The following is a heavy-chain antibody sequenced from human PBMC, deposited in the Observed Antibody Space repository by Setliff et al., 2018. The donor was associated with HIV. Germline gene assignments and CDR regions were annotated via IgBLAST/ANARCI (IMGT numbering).Heavy chain of an antibody. CDR3: ARDSGYSFGFNYFDY. CDR2: LYYSGST. CDR1: GDSISSYY. D-gene: IGHD5-18*01. V-gene: IGHV4-59*01. J-gene: IGHJ4*02. Sequence: SETLSLTCTVSGDSISSYYWSWIRQPPGKGLEWIGYLYYSGSTNYNPSLKSRVTISLDMSKNQFSLRLSSVTAADTAVYYCARDSGYSFGFNYFDYWGQGTLVTVSS.